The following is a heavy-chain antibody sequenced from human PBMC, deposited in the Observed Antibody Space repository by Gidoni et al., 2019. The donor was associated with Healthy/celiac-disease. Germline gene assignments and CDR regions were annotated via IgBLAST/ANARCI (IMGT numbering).Heavy chain of an antibody. D-gene: IGHD3-10*01. CDR1: GFTFSSYD. V-gene: IGHV3-13*01. CDR2: IGTAGDK. CDR3: ARVRGHNWFDP. J-gene: IGHJ5*02. Sequence: EVQLVESGGGLVQPGGSLRLSCAASGFTFSSYDMHWVRQATGKGLEWVSAIGTAGDKYYPGSVKGRFTISRENAKNSLYLQMNSLRAGDTAVYYCARVRGHNWFDPWGQGTLVTVSS.